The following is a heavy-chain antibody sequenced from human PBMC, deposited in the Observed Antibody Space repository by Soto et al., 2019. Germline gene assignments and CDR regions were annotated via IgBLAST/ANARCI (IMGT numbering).Heavy chain of an antibody. V-gene: IGHV3-74*01. Sequence: EVQLVESGGGLVQPGGSLRLSCAASGFTFSRYWMQWVRQAPGKGLVWVSYINTDGSSTSYADSVKGRFTISRDNAKNTLYLLVNSLSAEDTAVYYCATYCGSPSCYMGGYSWGQGTVVTVSS. CDR1: GFTFSRYW. CDR3: ATYCGSPSCYMGGYS. J-gene: IGHJ4*02. CDR2: INTDGSST. D-gene: IGHD2-2*02.